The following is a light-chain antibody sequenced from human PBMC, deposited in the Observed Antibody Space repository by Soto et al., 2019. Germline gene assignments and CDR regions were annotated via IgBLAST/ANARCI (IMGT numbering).Light chain of an antibody. V-gene: IGKV1-6*01. CDR3: LQDYNDPYT. J-gene: IGKJ2*01. Sequence: AIQMTQSPSSLSASVGDRVTITCRASQGIRNDLGWYQQKPGKAPKLLIYAASSLQSGVPSRFGGSRSGTDFTLTISCLQPEDFATYYCLQDYNDPYTFGQGTKLEIK. CDR1: QGIRND. CDR2: AAS.